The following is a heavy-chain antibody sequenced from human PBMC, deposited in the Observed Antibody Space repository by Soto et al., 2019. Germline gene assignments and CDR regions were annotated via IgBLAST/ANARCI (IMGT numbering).Heavy chain of an antibody. CDR2: INHSGST. D-gene: IGHD5-18*01. J-gene: IGHJ4*02. CDR1: DCSFSGND. Sequence: SDTRLLTRAVSDCSFSGNDWSGMRRTPGKGLEWIGEINHSGSTNYNPSLKSRVTISVDTSKNQFSLKLSSVTAADTAVYYCASPRGYSYGLVYYFDYWGQGTLVTVS. CDR3: ASPRGYSYGLVYYFDY. V-gene: IGHV4-34*01.